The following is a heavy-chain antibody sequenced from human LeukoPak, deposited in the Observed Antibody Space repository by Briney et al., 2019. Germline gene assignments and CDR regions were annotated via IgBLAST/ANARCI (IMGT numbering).Heavy chain of an antibody. CDR3: ARSIRSVAVITNYFDY. CDR1: GYTFTSYD. V-gene: IGHV1-8*01. D-gene: IGHD3-22*01. J-gene: IGHJ4*02. CDR2: MNPNSGNT. Sequence: ASVKVSCKASGYTFTSYDINWVRQATGQGLEWMGWMNPNSGNTGYAQKFQGRVTMTRNTSISTAYMELSSLRSEDTAVYYCARSIRSVAVITNYFDYWGQGTLVTVSS.